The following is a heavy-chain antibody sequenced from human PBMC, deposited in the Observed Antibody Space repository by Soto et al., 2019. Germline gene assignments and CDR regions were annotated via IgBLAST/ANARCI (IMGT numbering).Heavy chain of an antibody. Sequence: QVQLVQSGAEVKKPGSSVKVSCKASGGTFSSYAISWVRQAPGQGLEWMGGIIPIFGTANYAQKFQGRVKINANESMSTAYMELSRLGSEDTAVYYCARRRYCSSTSCYRGGYYYGMDVWGQGATVTVSS. CDR2: IIPIFGTA. V-gene: IGHV1-69*01. J-gene: IGHJ6*02. CDR3: ARRRYCSSTSCYRGGYYYGMDV. CDR1: GGTFSSYA. D-gene: IGHD2-2*02.